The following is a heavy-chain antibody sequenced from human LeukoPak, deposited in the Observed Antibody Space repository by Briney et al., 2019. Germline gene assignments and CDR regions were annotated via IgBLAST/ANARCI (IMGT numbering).Heavy chain of an antibody. Sequence: GRSLRLSCAASGFTFSSYGMHWVRQAPGKGLEWVAVISYDGSNKYYADSVKGRFTISRDNSKNSLYLQMNSLRTEDTALYYCAKDKGPSGSPFDYWGQGTLVTVSS. J-gene: IGHJ4*02. D-gene: IGHD1-26*01. CDR2: ISYDGSNK. V-gene: IGHV3-30*18. CDR3: AKDKGPSGSPFDY. CDR1: GFTFSSYG.